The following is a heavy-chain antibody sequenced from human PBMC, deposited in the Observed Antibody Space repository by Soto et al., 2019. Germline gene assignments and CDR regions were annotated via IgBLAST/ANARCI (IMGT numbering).Heavy chain of an antibody. J-gene: IGHJ6*02. V-gene: IGHV3-53*01. CDR1: GFTVSSNY. CDR3: ATREYLDYYGMDV. D-gene: IGHD3-10*01. CDR2: IYSGGST. Sequence: EVQLVESGGGLIQPGGSLRLSCAASGFTVSSNYMSWVRQAPGKGLEWVSVIYSGGSTYYADSVKGRFTISRDNSKNTLYLQMNSLRAEDTAVYYCATREYLDYYGMDVWGQGTTVTVSS.